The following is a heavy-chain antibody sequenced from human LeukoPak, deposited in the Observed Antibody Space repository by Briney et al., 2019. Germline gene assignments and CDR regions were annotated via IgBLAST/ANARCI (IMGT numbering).Heavy chain of an antibody. D-gene: IGHD4-17*01. CDR2: ISWNSGSI. Sequence: GGSLRLSCAASGFTFDDYAMHWVRQAPGKGLEWVSGISWNSGSIGYADSVKGRFTISRDNSKNTLYLQMNSLRAEDTAVYYCANPLPTVTWGQGTLVTVSS. V-gene: IGHV3-9*01. CDR3: ANPLPTVT. J-gene: IGHJ4*02. CDR1: GFTFDDYA.